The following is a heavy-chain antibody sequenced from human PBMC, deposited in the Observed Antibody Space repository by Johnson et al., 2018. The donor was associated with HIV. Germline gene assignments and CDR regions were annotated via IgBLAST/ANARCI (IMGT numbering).Heavy chain of an antibody. D-gene: IGHD6-6*01. V-gene: IGHV3-74*02. Sequence: VQLVESGGGVVQPGRSLRLSCAASGFTFSSYWMHWVRQAPGKGLVWVSRIKSDGTSTNYADSVKGRFTISRDNAKDTLYLQLNSLRAEDTAVYYCASLVGSSSGEAFDIWGQGTMVTVSS. CDR2: IKSDGTST. CDR1: GFTFSSYW. J-gene: IGHJ3*02. CDR3: ASLVGSSSGEAFDI.